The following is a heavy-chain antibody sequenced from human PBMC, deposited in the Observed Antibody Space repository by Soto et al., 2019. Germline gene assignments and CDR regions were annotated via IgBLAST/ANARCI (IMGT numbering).Heavy chain of an antibody. CDR3: AHRPRGYAYYFDY. J-gene: IGHJ4*02. V-gene: IGHV2-5*02. CDR2: IYWDEDK. CDR1: GISLRTRGVA. Sequence: QITLKESGPTLVKPTQTLTLTCTFSGISLRTRGVAVGWFRQPPGKALEWLALIYWDEDKWYSPSLKSRLTIADDTSKNQVVLTMTNVDPVDTATYYCAHRPRGYAYYFDYWGQGILVTVSS. D-gene: IGHD5-12*01.